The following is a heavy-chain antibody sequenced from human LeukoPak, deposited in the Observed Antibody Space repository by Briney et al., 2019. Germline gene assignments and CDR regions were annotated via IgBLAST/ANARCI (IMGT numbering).Heavy chain of an antibody. CDR3: ARVGGWEPKLHGVTFDY. Sequence: SETLSLTCTVSGASISGYYWSWIRQPPGKGLEWIGYIYYTGSTNYNPSLKSRVTMSVDASKNQFSLKLTSVTAADTAVYFCARVGGWEPKLHGVTFDYLGQGTLVTVSS. CDR2: IYYTGST. D-gene: IGHD1-26*01. J-gene: IGHJ4*02. CDR1: GASISGYY. V-gene: IGHV4-59*01.